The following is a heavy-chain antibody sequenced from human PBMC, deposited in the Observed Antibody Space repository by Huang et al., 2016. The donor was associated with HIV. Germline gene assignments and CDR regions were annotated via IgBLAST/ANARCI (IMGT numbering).Heavy chain of an antibody. J-gene: IGHJ4*02. D-gene: IGHD6-6*01. CDR1: GYSFSSYW. CDR3: ARRFSSSSGYFDS. V-gene: IGHV5-51*01. CDR2: IFPDDSDT. Sequence: VQLVQSGAEVKKPGESLKISCKCSGYSFSSYWFAWVRQMPGKGLEWMGIIFPDDSDTTYSPSFEGQVTISADKSIGTAYLQWSSLKASDTAMYYCARRFSSSSGYFDSWGQGSLVTVSS.